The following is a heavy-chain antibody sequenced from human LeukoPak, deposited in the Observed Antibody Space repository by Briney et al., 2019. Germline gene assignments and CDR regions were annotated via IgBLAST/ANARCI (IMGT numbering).Heavy chain of an antibody. J-gene: IGHJ4*02. CDR2: ISAYNGNT. V-gene: IGHV1-18*01. CDR3: ARDVVVVPAAIAPNIDY. D-gene: IGHD2-2*02. Sequence: ASVKVSCNASGYTFTSYGISWVRQAPGQGLEWMGWISAYNGNTNYAQKLQGRVTMTTDTSTSTAYMELRSLRSDDTAVYYCARDVVVVPAAIAPNIDYWGQGTLVTVSS. CDR1: GYTFTSYG.